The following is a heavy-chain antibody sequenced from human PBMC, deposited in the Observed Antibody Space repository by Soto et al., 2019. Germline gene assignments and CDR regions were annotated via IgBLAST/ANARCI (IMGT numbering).Heavy chain of an antibody. CDR1: GFTFSSYS. D-gene: IGHD2-2*01. J-gene: IGHJ6*03. CDR2: ISSSSSYI. CDR3: ARSYCSSTSCYAKYYYYYMDV. V-gene: IGHV3-21*01. Sequence: PGGFLRLSCAASGFTFSSYSMNWVRQAPGKGLEWVSSISSSSSYIYYADSVKGRFTISRDNAKNSLYLQMNSLRAEDTAVYYCARSYCSSTSCYAKYYYYYMDVWGKGTTVTVSS.